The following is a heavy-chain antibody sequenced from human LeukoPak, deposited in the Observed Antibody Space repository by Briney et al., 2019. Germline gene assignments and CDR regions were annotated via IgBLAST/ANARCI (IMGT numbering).Heavy chain of an antibody. Sequence: ASVKVSCKASGYTFTGYYMHWVRQAPGQGLEWMGRINPNSGGTNYAQKVQGRVTMTRDTSISTAYMELSRLRSDDTAVYYCASRTSGSYSDYWGQGTLVTVSS. D-gene: IGHD1-26*01. CDR3: ASRTSGSYSDY. J-gene: IGHJ4*02. CDR2: INPNSGGT. V-gene: IGHV1-2*06. CDR1: GYTFTGYY.